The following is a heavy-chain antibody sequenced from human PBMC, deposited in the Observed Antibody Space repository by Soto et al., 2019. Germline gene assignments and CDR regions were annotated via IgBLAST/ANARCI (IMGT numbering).Heavy chain of an antibody. J-gene: IGHJ3*02. Sequence: QVQLVQSGAEVKKPGASVKVSCKASGYTFTSYYMHWVRQAPGQGLEWMGIINPSGGSTSYAQKSQGRVTMTRGTSTSTVYMELSSMRSEDTAVYYCAGEVVPAAMPHNAFDIWGQGTMVTVSS. CDR1: GYTFTSYY. CDR2: INPSGGST. D-gene: IGHD2-2*01. V-gene: IGHV1-46*03. CDR3: AGEVVPAAMPHNAFDI.